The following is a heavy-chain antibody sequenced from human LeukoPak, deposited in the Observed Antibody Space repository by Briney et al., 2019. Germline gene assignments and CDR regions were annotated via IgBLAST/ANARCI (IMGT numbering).Heavy chain of an antibody. D-gene: IGHD2-21*01. CDR2: IYYSGST. V-gene: IGHV4-59*08. Sequence: SETLSLTCNVSGGSISSYYWSWIRQFQGKELEWIGNIYYSGSTNYNPSLKSRVTISVDTSKNQFSLRLSSVTATDTAIYYCARLVERQPYYFDYWGQGTLVTVSS. J-gene: IGHJ4*02. CDR1: GGSISSYY. CDR3: ARLVERQPYYFDY.